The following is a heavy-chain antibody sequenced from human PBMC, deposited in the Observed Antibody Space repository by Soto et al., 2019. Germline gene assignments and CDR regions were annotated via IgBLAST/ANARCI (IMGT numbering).Heavy chain of an antibody. Sequence: QVQLVESGGGVVQPGRSLRLSCAASGFTFSTYAIHWVRQAPGKGLEWVAVISYDGANKYYADSVRGRFTISRDNSKNTLFLQMSSLRAEDTAVYYCAKDGGGYNYGYVMLDKYYYGMDVWGQGTTVIVSS. V-gene: IGHV3-30-3*01. J-gene: IGHJ6*02. CDR1: GFTFSTYA. D-gene: IGHD5-18*01. CDR2: ISYDGANK. CDR3: AKDGGGYNYGYVMLDKYYYGMDV.